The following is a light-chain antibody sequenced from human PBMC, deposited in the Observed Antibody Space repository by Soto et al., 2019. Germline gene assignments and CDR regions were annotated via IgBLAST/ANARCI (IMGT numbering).Light chain of an antibody. Sequence: AIQMTQSPSSLSASVGDRVTITCRASQGIRSDLGWYQQKPGVAPKLLIFAASNLQSGVPSRFSGSGSGTDFTLTISSLQPEDCATYYCLQHYNYPRTSGKGTKVEIK. CDR3: LQHYNYPRT. J-gene: IGKJ1*01. CDR2: AAS. CDR1: QGIRSD. V-gene: IGKV1-6*01.